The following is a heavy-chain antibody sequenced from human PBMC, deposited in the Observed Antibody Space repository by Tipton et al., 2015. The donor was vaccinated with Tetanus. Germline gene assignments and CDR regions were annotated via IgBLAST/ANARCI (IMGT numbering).Heavy chain of an antibody. J-gene: IGHJ5*02. CDR1: GGSISGSSFY. CDR2: IYHSGNT. D-gene: IGHD3-10*01. Sequence: TLSLTCTVSGGSISGSSFYWGWIRQPPGKGLEWIGSIYHSGNTYYNSSLKSRVTISVDTSKNQISLTLSSVTAADTAVYYCARHLYGYWFDPWGQGALVTVSS. CDR3: ARHLYGYWFDP. V-gene: IGHV4-39*01.